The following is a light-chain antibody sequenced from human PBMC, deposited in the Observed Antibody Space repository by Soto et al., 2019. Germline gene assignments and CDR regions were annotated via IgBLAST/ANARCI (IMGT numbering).Light chain of an antibody. CDR3: SSYTSSSTLV. CDR2: DVS. CDR1: SSDVGGYNY. Sequence: QSVLTQPASVSGAPGQSITISCTGTSSDVGGYNYVSWYQQHPGKAPKLMIYDVSNRPSGVSNRFSGSKSGNTASLTISGLQAEDEPDYYCSSYTSSSTLVFGTGTKVTVL. J-gene: IGLJ1*01. V-gene: IGLV2-14*01.